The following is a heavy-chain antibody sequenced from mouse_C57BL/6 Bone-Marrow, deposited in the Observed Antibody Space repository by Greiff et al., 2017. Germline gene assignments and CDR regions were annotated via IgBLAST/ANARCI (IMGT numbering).Heavy chain of an antibody. J-gene: IGHJ4*01. V-gene: IGHV1-59*01. D-gene: IGHD2-5*01. Sequence: QVQLQQPGAELVRPGTSVKLSCKASGYTFTSYWMHWVKQRPGQGLAWIGVIDPSDSYTNYNQKFKGKATLTVDTSSSTAYMQLSSLTSEDSAVYYCASIVTTRYYAMDYWGQGTSVTVSS. CDR3: ASIVTTRYYAMDY. CDR2: IDPSDSYT. CDR1: GYTFTSYW.